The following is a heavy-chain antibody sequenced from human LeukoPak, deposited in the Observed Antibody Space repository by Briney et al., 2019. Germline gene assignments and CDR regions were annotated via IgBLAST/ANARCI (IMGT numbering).Heavy chain of an antibody. CDR1: GYSISSGYY. V-gene: IGHV4-38-2*01. CDR3: ARTFYDILTGYPPDAFDI. CDR2: IYHSGST. Sequence: SETLSLTCAVSGYSISSGYYWGWIRQPPGKGLEWIGSIYHSGSTYYNQSLKSRVTISVDTSKNQFSLKLSSVTAGDTAVQYCARTFYDILTGYPPDAFDIWGQGTMVTVSS. D-gene: IGHD3-9*01. J-gene: IGHJ3*02.